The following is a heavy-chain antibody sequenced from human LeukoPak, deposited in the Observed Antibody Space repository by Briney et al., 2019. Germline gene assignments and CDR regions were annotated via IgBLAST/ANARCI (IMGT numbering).Heavy chain of an antibody. D-gene: IGHD2-21*02. J-gene: IGHJ4*02. Sequence: GGSLRLSCAASGFTFSSYAMHWVRQAPGKGLEWVAVISYDGSNKYYADSVKGRFTISRDNSKNTLYLQMNSLRAEDTAVYYRASGGHIVVVTAIRLFDYWGQGTLVTVSS. CDR3: ASGGHIVVVTAIRLFDY. V-gene: IGHV3-30*04. CDR1: GFTFSSYA. CDR2: ISYDGSNK.